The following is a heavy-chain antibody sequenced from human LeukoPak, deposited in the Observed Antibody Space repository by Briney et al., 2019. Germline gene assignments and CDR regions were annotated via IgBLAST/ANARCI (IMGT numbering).Heavy chain of an antibody. D-gene: IGHD2-15*01. CDR3: VGDQGGY. CDR1: GFTFSSNV. V-gene: IGHV3-64*01. Sequence: HTGGSLRLSCAASGFTFSSNVMHWVRQAPGKGLEFVSGISSNGDSTYYVNSVKGRFTISRDNSKNTLYLQMGSLRSEDMAVYYCVGDQGGYWGQGILVTVSS. CDR2: ISSNGDST. J-gene: IGHJ4*02.